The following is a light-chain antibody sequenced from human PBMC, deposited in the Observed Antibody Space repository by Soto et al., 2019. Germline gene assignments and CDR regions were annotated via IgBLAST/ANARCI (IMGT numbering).Light chain of an antibody. CDR3: QHYNSYPLT. CDR2: KAS. CDR1: QSISSW. V-gene: IGKV1-5*03. Sequence: DIQMTQAPSTLSAYVGDRVTITCRASQSISSWLAWYQQKPGKAPDLLIYKASSLQSGVPSRFSGSGSGTEFTLTISSLQPDDFATYYCQHYNSYPLTFGGGTKV. J-gene: IGKJ4*01.